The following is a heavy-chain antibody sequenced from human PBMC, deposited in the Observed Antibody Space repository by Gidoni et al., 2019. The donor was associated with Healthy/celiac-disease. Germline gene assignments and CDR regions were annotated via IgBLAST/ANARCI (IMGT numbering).Heavy chain of an antibody. CDR1: GYTFTSSG. CDR2: ISAYNGNT. Sequence: QVQLVQSGAAVKKPGASVKVFCKASGYTFTSSGIRLVRPAPGQGLEWMGWISAYNGNTNYAQKLQGRVTMTTDTSTSTAYMELRSLRSDDTAVYYCAREIGDCGGDFYSPSDVLGQGTTVTVSS. CDR3: AREIGDCGGDFYSPSDV. J-gene: IGHJ6*02. D-gene: IGHD2-21*02. V-gene: IGHV1-18*01.